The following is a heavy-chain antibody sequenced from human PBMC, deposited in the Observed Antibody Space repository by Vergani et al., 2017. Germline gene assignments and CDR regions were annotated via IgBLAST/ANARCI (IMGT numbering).Heavy chain of an antibody. D-gene: IGHD6-13*01. V-gene: IGHV1-2*04. J-gene: IGHJ6*03. CDR1: GYTFTGYY. Sequence: QVQLVQSGAEVKKPGASVKVSCKTSGYTFTGYYMHWVRQAPGQGLEWMGRINPNSGGTNYAQKFQGWVTMTRDTSISTAYMELSRLRSDDTAVYYCARGGSSWSDYYYYXMDVWGKGTTVTVSS. CDR2: INPNSGGT. CDR3: ARGGSSWSDYYYYXMDV.